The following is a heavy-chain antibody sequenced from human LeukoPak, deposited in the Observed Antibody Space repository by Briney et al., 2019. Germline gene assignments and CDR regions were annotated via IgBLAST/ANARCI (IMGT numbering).Heavy chain of an antibody. Sequence: GGSLRLSCAASGFTFSSYGMHWVREAPGKGLEWVAFIRYDGSNKYYADSVKGRFTVSRDNSRNTLYLQMNSLRAEDTAVYYCAKVNSAYCSSTSCRNYYMDVWGKGTTVTVSS. CDR1: GFTFSSYG. CDR2: IRYDGSNK. D-gene: IGHD2-2*01. V-gene: IGHV3-30*02. J-gene: IGHJ6*03. CDR3: AKVNSAYCSSTSCRNYYMDV.